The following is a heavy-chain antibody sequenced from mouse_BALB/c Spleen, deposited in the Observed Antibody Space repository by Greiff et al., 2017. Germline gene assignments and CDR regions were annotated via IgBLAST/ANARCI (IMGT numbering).Heavy chain of an antibody. CDR3: AREDYYGSSGDFDY. V-gene: IGHV1-31*01. D-gene: IGHD1-1*01. Sequence: EVQLQQSGPELVKPGASVKISCKASGYSFTGYYMHWVKQSHVKSLEWIGRINPYNGATSYNQNFKDKASLTVDKSSSTAYMELHSLTSEDSAVYYCAREDYYGSSGDFDYWGQGTTLTVSS. CDR1: GYSFTGYY. CDR2: INPYNGAT. J-gene: IGHJ2*01.